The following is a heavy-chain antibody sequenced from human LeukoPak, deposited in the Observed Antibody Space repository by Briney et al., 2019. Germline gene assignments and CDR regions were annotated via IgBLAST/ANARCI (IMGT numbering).Heavy chain of an antibody. CDR2: ISSRSDYM. J-gene: IGHJ1*01. V-gene: IGHV3-21*01. Sequence: GGSLRLSCETSGLTFSSYFMNWVRQAPGKGLEWVSSISSRSDYMYYADSVKGRFTISRDNAKKSLYLQMNSLRAEDTAVYYCAKESSGWDAEYFQHWGQGTLVTVSS. CDR1: GLTFSSYF. D-gene: IGHD6-19*01. CDR3: AKESSGWDAEYFQH.